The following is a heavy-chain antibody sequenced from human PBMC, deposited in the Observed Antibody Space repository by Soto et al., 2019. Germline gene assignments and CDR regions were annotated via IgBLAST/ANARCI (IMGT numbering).Heavy chain of an antibody. D-gene: IGHD2-15*01. CDR2: IYWDDDK. Sequence: QITLKESGPTLVKPTQTLTLTCTFSGFSLSTSGVGVGWIRQPPGKALEWLALIYWDDDKRYSPSLKSRLTITKDTSKNQVVLTMTNMDPVDTATYYCPHSLFRYCSCASCFTNRFHPWGQGTLVTVSS. J-gene: IGHJ5*02. CDR3: PHSLFRYCSCASCFTNRFHP. V-gene: IGHV2-5*02. CDR1: GFSLSTSGVG.